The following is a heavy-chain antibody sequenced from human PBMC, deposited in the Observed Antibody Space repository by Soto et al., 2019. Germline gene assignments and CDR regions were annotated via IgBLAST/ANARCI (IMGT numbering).Heavy chain of an antibody. V-gene: IGHV3-21*01. CDR3: ARDYYDILTGPGDYFDY. CDR2: ISSSSSYI. J-gene: IGHJ4*02. Sequence: PGGSLRLSCAASGFTFSSYSMNWVRQAPGKGLEWVSSISSSSSYIYYADSVKGRFTISRDNSKNTLYLQMNSLRAEDTAVYYCARDYYDILTGPGDYFDYWGQGTLVTVSS. D-gene: IGHD3-9*01. CDR1: GFTFSSYS.